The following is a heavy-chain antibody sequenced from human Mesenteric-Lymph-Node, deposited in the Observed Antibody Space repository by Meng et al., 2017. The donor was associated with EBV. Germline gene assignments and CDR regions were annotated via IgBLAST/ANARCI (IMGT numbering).Heavy chain of an antibody. Sequence: QVQLQESGPGLVKPSVXXXXXCAVSGDSIISSNWWSWVRQPPGKGLEWIGEIHHSGSTNYNPSLKSRVTISVDTSKNQFSLTLSSVTAADTAVYYCASTMIVVSQSFDSWGQGTLGTVSS. D-gene: IGHD3-22*01. CDR2: IHHSGST. CDR3: ASTMIVVSQSFDS. CDR1: GDSIISSNW. J-gene: IGHJ4*02. V-gene: IGHV4-4*02.